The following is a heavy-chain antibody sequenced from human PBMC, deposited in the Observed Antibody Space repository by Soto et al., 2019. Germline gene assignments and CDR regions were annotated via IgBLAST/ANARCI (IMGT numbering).Heavy chain of an antibody. CDR3: ARAPLYYYMDV. Sequence: SETLSLTCTVSCDSISSYYWSWIRQPPGKALEWIGYIYYSGSTNYNPPLKSRVTISVDTSKNQFSPKLSSVTAADTAVYYCARAPLYYYMDVWGKGTTVTVSS. V-gene: IGHV4-59*01. CDR1: CDSISSYY. J-gene: IGHJ6*03. CDR2: IYYSGST. D-gene: IGHD2-2*02.